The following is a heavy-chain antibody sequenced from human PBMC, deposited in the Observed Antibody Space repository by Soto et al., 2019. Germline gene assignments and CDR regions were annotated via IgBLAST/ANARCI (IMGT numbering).Heavy chain of an antibody. CDR2: INSDGSST. J-gene: IGHJ6*03. Sequence: GGSLRLSCAASGFTFSSYLIHWVRQAPGKGLVWVSRINSDGSSTSYADSVKGRFTISRDNAKNTLYLQMNSLRAEDTAVYYCARGVYAKVRGVIITPYYYMDVWGKGTTVTVSS. CDR3: ARGVYAKVRGVIITPYYYMDV. D-gene: IGHD3-10*01. V-gene: IGHV3-74*01. CDR1: GFTFSSYL.